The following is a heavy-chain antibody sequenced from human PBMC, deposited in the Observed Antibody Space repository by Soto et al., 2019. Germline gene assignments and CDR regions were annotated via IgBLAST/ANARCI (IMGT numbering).Heavy chain of an antibody. J-gene: IGHJ6*02. CDR2: IIPIFGTA. D-gene: IGHD2-2*02. Sequence: SVKVSCKASGGTLSSYAISWVRQAPGQGLEWMGGIIPIFGTANYAQKFQGRVTITADESTSTAYMELSSLRSEDTAVYYCARRAVAAIPSGYYYGMDVWGQGTTVTVSS. CDR1: GGTLSSYA. CDR3: ARRAVAAIPSGYYYGMDV. V-gene: IGHV1-69*13.